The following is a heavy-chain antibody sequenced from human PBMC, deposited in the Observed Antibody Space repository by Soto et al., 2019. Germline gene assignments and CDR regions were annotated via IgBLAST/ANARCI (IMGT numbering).Heavy chain of an antibody. Sequence: GGSLRLSCAVSGLDVNDHYMAWVRRAPGKGLAWVSILFSGGSTYYADSVMGRYSISRDTYKNTLYLRMDSLRAEDMAISYCARGYIDWSTYFDEWGLGTLVTVSA. CDR1: GLDVNDHY. J-gene: IGHJ4*01. D-gene: IGHD3-9*01. CDR2: LFSGGST. V-gene: IGHV3-53*01. CDR3: ARGYIDWSTYFDE.